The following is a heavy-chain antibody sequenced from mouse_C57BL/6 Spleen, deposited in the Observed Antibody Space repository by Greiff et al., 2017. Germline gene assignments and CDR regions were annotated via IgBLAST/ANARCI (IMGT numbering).Heavy chain of an antibody. D-gene: IGHD2-4*01. Sequence: QVQLQQPGAELVKPGASVKMSCKASGYTFTSYWITWVKQRPGQGLEWIGDIYPGSGSTNYNEKFKSKATLTVETSSSTAYMQLSSLTSEDSAVYYCARWGDYEWFAYWGQGTLVTVSA. V-gene: IGHV1-55*01. CDR2: IYPGSGST. CDR3: ARWGDYEWFAY. CDR1: GYTFTSYW. J-gene: IGHJ3*01.